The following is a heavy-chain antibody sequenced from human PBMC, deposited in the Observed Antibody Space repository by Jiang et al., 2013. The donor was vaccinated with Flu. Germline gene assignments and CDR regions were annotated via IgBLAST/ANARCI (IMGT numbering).Heavy chain of an antibody. J-gene: IGHJ6*02. CDR2: IIPIFGTA. Sequence: GAEVKKPGSSVKVSCKASGGTFSNYAISWVRQAPGQGLEWMGGIIPIFGTANYAQKFQGRVTMTTDTSTSTAYMELRSLRSDDTAVYYCARGGVVPAAYYYGMDVWGQGTTVTVSS. CDR1: GGTFSNYA. V-gene: IGHV1-69*05. CDR3: ARGGVVPAAYYYGMDV. D-gene: IGHD2-2*01.